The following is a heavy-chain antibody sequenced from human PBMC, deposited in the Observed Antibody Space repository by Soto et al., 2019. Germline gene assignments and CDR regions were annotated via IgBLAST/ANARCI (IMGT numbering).Heavy chain of an antibody. CDR3: ARMVGATRRFDY. CDR1: GGSFSGYY. V-gene: IGHV4-34*01. Sequence: SETLSLTCAVYGGSFSGYYWSWIRQPPGKGLEWIGEINHSGSTNYNPSLKSRVTISVDTSKNQFSLKLSSVTAADTAVYYCARMVGATRRFDYWGQGTLVTVSS. J-gene: IGHJ4*02. D-gene: IGHD1-26*01. CDR2: INHSGST.